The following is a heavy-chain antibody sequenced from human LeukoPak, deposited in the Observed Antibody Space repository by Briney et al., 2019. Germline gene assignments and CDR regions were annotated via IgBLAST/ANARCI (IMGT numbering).Heavy chain of an antibody. CDR1: GFTFSSYW. J-gene: IGHJ4*02. CDR2: IKQDGSEK. D-gene: IGHD2-21*02. V-gene: IGHV3-7*01. CDR3: ARDYPAYCGGDCSPLDY. Sequence: GGSLRLSCAASGFTFSSYWMSWVRQAPGKGLEWVANIKQDGSEKYYVDSVKGRFTISRDNAKNSLYLQMNSLRAEDTAVYYCARDYPAYCGGDCSPLDYWGQGTLVTVSS.